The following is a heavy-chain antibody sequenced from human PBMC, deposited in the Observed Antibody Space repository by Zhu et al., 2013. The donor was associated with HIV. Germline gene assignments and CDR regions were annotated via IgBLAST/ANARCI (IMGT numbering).Heavy chain of an antibody. CDR3: TRDSRDMSTVVTAGYYSMDV. CDR2: IIPIFGTA. J-gene: IGHJ6*02. CDR1: GGTFSSYA. V-gene: IGHV1-69*01. D-gene: IGHD2-21*02. Sequence: QVQLVQSGAEVKKPGSSVKVSCKASGGTFSSYAISWVRQAPGQGLEWMGGIIPIFGTANYAQKFQGRVTITADASTDTAYMELSNLRSDDTAVYYCTRDSRDMSTVVTAGYYSMDVWGQGP.